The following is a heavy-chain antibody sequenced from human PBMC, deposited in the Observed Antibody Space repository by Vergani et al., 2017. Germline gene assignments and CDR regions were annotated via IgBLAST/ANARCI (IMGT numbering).Heavy chain of an antibody. J-gene: IGHJ4*02. Sequence: EVQLVESGGGLVQPGGSLRLSCAASGFTFSSYWMHWVRQAPGKGLVWVSRINSDGSSTSYADSVKGRFTISRDNAKNTLYLQMNSLGAEDTAVYYCARDSYGDCWSGHPREGYWGQGTLVTVSS. CDR2: INSDGSST. CDR3: ARDSYGDCWSGHPREGY. D-gene: IGHD3-3*01. V-gene: IGHV3-74*01. CDR1: GFTFSSYW.